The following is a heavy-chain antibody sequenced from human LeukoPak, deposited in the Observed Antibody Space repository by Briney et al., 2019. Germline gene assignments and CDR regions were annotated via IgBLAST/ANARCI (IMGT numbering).Heavy chain of an antibody. CDR3: ARVDSGYDFRWFDP. CDR2: ISSSSSYI. D-gene: IGHD5-12*01. J-gene: IGHJ5*02. V-gene: IGHV3-21*01. CDR1: GFTFSSYS. Sequence: GGSPRLSCAASGFTFSSYSMNWVRQAPGKGLEWVSSISSSSSYIYYADSVKGRFTISRDNAKNSLYLQMNSLRAEDTAVYYCARVDSGYDFRWFDPWGQGTLVTVSS.